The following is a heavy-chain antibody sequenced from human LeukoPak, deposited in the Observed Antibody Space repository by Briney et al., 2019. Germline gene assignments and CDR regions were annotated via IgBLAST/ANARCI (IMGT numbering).Heavy chain of an antibody. Sequence: ASVKVSCKASGYTFTSYDINWVRQATGQGLEWMGWMNPNSGNTGYAQKFQGRVTMTRDTSTSTVYMELSSLRSEDTAVYYCARDRGGYFDYWGQGTLVTVSS. V-gene: IGHV1-8*01. D-gene: IGHD3-16*01. CDR3: ARDRGGYFDY. CDR1: GYTFTSYD. CDR2: MNPNSGNT. J-gene: IGHJ4*02.